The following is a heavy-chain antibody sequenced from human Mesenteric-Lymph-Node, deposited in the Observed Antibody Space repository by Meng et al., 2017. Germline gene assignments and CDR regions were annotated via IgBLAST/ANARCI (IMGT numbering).Heavy chain of an antibody. V-gene: IGHV1-69*04. J-gene: IGHJ4*02. CDR2: IIPILGIP. D-gene: IGHD2-15*01. CDR3: ARDRAPYCNGGRCYFDY. CDR1: GGTFNSHT. Sequence: SVKVSCKASGGTFNSHTISWVRQAPGQGLEWMGRIIPILGIPNYAQKFQGRVTITADKSTSTAYMELSRLRSEDTAVYYCARDRAPYCNGGRCYFDYWGQGTLVTVSS.